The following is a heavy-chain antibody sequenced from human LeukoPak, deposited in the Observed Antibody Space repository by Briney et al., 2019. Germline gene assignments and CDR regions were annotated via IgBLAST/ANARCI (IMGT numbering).Heavy chain of an antibody. CDR2: ISGSGGST. J-gene: IGHJ4*02. CDR3: AKGSYGSGSYFFDY. CDR1: GVTFSSYG. V-gene: IGHV3-23*01. D-gene: IGHD3-10*01. Sequence: PGGSLRLSCAASGVTFSSYGMSWVRQAPGKGLEWVSAISGSGGSTYYADSVKGRFTISRDNSKNTLYLQMNSLRAEDTAVYYCAKGSYGSGSYFFDYWGQGTLVTVSS.